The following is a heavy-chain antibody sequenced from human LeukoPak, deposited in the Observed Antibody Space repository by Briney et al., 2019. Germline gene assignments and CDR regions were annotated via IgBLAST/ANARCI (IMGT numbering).Heavy chain of an antibody. J-gene: IGHJ4*02. D-gene: IGHD3-22*01. Sequence: GGSLRLSCAGSGITFSTYWMHWVRQAPGKGLVWVSRINSEGSTISYADSVKGRFTISRDNAKNTLFLQMNSLRAEDTAVYYCARISSDSISHYDHWGQGTLVTVSS. CDR2: INSEGSTI. CDR3: ARISSDSISHYDH. CDR1: GITFSTYW. V-gene: IGHV3-74*01.